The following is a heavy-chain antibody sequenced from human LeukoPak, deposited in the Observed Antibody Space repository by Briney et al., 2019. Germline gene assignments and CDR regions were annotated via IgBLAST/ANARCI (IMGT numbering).Heavy chain of an antibody. CDR3: ARVDYYPSGTYMNWFDP. CDR1: AGSISSGGYY. J-gene: IGHJ5*02. D-gene: IGHD3-10*01. V-gene: IGHV4-31*03. CDR2: IAERVST. Sequence: PSQTLSLTCTVSAGSISSGGYYWSWLRQHPGKGLEWIGHIAERVSTYYSQSLKSRVTISVDTSKNQFSLKRSSVTAADTAVYYCARVDYYPSGTYMNWFDPWGQGTQFTVSS.